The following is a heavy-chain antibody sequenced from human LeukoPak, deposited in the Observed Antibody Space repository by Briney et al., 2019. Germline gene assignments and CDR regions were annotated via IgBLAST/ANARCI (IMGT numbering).Heavy chain of an antibody. D-gene: IGHD6-6*01. CDR3: AREAARLFDY. CDR1: GGSISSGSYY. CDR2: IYTSGST. J-gene: IGHJ4*02. V-gene: IGHV4-61*02. Sequence: SQTLSLTCTVPGGSISSGSYYWSWIRQPAGKGLEWIVRIYTSGSTNYNPSLKSRVTISIDTTKNPFSLKLSSVTAEDTAVYYCAREAARLFDYWGQGTLVTVSS.